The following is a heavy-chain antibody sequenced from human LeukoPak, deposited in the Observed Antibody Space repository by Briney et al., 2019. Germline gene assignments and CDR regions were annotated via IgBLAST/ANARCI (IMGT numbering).Heavy chain of an antibody. J-gene: IGHJ6*04. V-gene: IGHV3-23*01. Sequence: GGSLRLSCAASGFTFSNYCLSWVRQAPGKGLEWVSGITGSGGSTYYADSVKGRFTISRDNSKNTLYLQMNSLRAEDTAIYYCAELGITMIGGVWGKGTTVTISS. CDR1: GFTFSNYC. D-gene: IGHD3-10*02. CDR3: AELGITMIGGV. CDR2: ITGSGGST.